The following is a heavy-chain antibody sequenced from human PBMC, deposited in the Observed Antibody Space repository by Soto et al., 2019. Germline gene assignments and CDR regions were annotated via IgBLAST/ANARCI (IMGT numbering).Heavy chain of an antibody. J-gene: IGHJ6*02. CDR1: GGSVSSGSYY. Sequence: SETLSLTCTVSGGSVSSGSYYWSWIRQPPGKGLEWIGYIYYSGSTNYNPSLKSRVTISVDTSKNQFPLKLSSVTAADTAVYYCARGAAVAARPYYYYYGMDVWGQGTTVTVSS. CDR3: ARGAAVAARPYYYYYGMDV. CDR2: IYYSGST. V-gene: IGHV4-61*01. D-gene: IGHD6-6*01.